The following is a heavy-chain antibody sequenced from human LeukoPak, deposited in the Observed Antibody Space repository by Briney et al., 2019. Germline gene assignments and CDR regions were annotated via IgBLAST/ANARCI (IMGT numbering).Heavy chain of an antibody. J-gene: IGHJ4*02. D-gene: IGHD1-26*01. CDR1: GYSFTSYW. CDR3: ARHDSGSYHSDY. V-gene: IGHV5-51*01. Sequence: PGGSLRLSCMCSGYSFTSYWIGWVRQMPGKGLEWMGIIYPGDSDTRYSPSFQGQVTISADKSISTAYLQWSSLKASDTAMYYCARHDSGSYHSDYWGQGTLVTVSS. CDR2: IYPGDSDT.